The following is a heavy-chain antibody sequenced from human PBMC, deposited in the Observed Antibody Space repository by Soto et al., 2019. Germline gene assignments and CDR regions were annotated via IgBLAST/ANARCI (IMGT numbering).Heavy chain of an antibody. J-gene: IGHJ3*02. CDR1: GFTFSSYS. D-gene: IGHD2-2*02. Sequence: GGSLRVSCAASGFTFSSYSMNWGRQAPWKGLEWVSSISSSSSYIYYADSVKGRFTISRDNAKNSLYLQMNSLRAEDTAVYYCARDSYCSSTSCYTDAFDIWGQGTMVTVS. CDR2: ISSSSSYI. CDR3: ARDSYCSSTSCYTDAFDI. V-gene: IGHV3-21*01.